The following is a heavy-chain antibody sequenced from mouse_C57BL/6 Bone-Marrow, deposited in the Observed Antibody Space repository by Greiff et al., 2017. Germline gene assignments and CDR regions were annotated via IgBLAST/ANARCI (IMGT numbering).Heavy chain of an antibody. V-gene: IGHV1-59*01. CDR3: ARRGY. CDR2: IDPSDSYT. J-gene: IGHJ2*01. Sequence: VQLQQSGAELVRPGTSVKLSCKASGYTFTSYWMHWVKQRPGQGLEWIGVIDPSDSYTNYNQKFKGKATLTVDTSSSTAYMQLSSLTSEDSAVYYCARRGYWGQGTTLTVSS. CDR1: GYTFTSYW.